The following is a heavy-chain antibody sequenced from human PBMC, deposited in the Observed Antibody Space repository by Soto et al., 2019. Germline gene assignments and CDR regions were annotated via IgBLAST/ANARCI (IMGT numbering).Heavy chain of an antibody. CDR1: GFTFSSYS. D-gene: IGHD3-3*01. CDR2: ISSSSSYI. Sequence: GSLRLSCAASGFTFSSYSMNWVRQAPGKGLEWVSSISSSSSYIYYADSVKGRFTISRDNAKNSLYLQMNSLRAEDTAVYYCASVYYDFWSGYHRDPLYGMDVWGQGTTVTVSS. V-gene: IGHV3-21*01. J-gene: IGHJ6*02. CDR3: ASVYYDFWSGYHRDPLYGMDV.